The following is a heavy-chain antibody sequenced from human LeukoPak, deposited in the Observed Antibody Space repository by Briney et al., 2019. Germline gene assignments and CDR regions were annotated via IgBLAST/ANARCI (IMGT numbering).Heavy chain of an antibody. J-gene: IGHJ6*03. Sequence: ASVKVSCKASGYTFTSYGISWVRQAPGQGLEWMGIINPSGGSTSYAQKFQGRVTMTRDMSTSTVYMELSSLRSEDTAVDYCARGGFQFPNYYYYMDVWGKGTTVTVSS. CDR3: ARGGFQFPNYYYYMDV. CDR1: GYTFTSYG. CDR2: INPSGGST. V-gene: IGHV1-46*01. D-gene: IGHD3-22*01.